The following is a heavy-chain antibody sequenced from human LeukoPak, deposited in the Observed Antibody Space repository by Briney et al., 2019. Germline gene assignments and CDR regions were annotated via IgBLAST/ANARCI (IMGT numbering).Heavy chain of an antibody. D-gene: IGHD3-3*01. CDR2: ISSSGGST. J-gene: IGHJ4*02. V-gene: IGHV3-23*01. Sequence: GGSPRLSCAASGFTFSSYAMSWVRQAPRKGLEWVSGISSSGGSTYYADSVKGRITISRDNSKNTLYLQMNSLRAEDTAVYYCANRLRFPVDYFYYWGQGTLVTVSS. CDR3: ANRLRFPVDYFYY. CDR1: GFTFSSYA.